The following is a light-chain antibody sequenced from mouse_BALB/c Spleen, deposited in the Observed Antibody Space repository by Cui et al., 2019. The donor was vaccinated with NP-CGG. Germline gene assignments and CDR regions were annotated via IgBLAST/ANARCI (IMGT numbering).Light chain of an antibody. CDR3: ALWYSNHWV. CDR1: TGTITTSNY. Sequence: QAVVTQYSSLTTSPGETVTLTCRSSTGTITTSNYANWVQEKPDHLFTGLIGGTNNRAPGVPARFLGSLIGDKAARTITGAQTEDEAIYFCALWYSNHWVFGGGTKLTVL. CDR2: GTN. J-gene: IGLJ1*01. V-gene: IGLV1*01.